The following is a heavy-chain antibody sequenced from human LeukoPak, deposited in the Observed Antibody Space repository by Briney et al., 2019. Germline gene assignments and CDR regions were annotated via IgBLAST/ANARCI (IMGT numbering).Heavy chain of an antibody. V-gene: IGHV3-13*01. CDR1: GFTFSSYA. Sequence: GGSLRLSCAASGFTFSSYAMTWVRQPTGQGLEWVSTIGTASDTYYPGSVEGRFTLSRDNAKNSLYLQMNSLTAGDTAVYYCARGPPRGKYYYMDVWGKGTTVTVSS. J-gene: IGHJ6*03. D-gene: IGHD1-1*01. CDR3: ARGPPRGKYYYMDV. CDR2: IGTASDT.